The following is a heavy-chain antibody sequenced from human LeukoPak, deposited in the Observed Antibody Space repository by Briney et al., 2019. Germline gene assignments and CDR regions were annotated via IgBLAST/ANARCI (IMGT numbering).Heavy chain of an antibody. CDR3: ARGQWGLDY. V-gene: IGHV3-11*01. J-gene: IGHJ4*02. Sequence: GGSLRLSCAAAGFTFSDHYMTWIRQAPGKALEWVSYISPDGTTSYYADSLKGRFTVSRDNAKNSLYLQMNSLSAEDTAVYFCARGQWGLDYWGQGALVTVSS. CDR1: GFTFSDHY. CDR2: ISPDGTTS. D-gene: IGHD1-26*01.